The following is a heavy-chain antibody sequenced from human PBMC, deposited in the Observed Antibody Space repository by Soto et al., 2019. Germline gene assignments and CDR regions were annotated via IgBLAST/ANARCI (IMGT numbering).Heavy chain of an antibody. Sequence: SETLSLTCTVSGGSISSSSYYWGWIRQPPGKGLEWIGSIYYSGSTYYNPSLKSRVTISVDTSKNQFSLKLSSVTAADTAVYYCARGRRNYDILIGYYKINYFDYRGQGTLVTVS. CDR3: ARGRRNYDILIGYYKINYFDY. CDR1: GGSISSSSYY. D-gene: IGHD3-9*01. V-gene: IGHV4-39*01. CDR2: IYYSGST. J-gene: IGHJ4*02.